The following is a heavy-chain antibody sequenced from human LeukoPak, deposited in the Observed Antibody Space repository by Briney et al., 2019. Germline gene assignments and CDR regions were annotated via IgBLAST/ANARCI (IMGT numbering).Heavy chain of an antibody. CDR3: AREPKTTTSGFDI. CDR1: GYTFTEYY. Sequence: ASVKVSCKASGYTFTEYYMHWVRQAPGQGLEWVGWFNPKSGDTNYAREFKGRVTMNRDTSINTDYMDLSRLRSDDTAVYYCAREPKTTTSGFDIWGQGTLVTVSS. D-gene: IGHD1-1*01. CDR2: FNPKSGDT. V-gene: IGHV1-2*02. J-gene: IGHJ3*02.